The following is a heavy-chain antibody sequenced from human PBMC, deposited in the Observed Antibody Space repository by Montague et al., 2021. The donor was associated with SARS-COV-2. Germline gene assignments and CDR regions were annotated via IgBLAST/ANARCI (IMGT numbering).Heavy chain of an antibody. CDR2: ISWNIVRI. Sequence: SLTLSCAASVFTFDDYAMHLVRQVPGKGLEWVSVISWNIVRIGYLYSVRGRFTISRDNAKNSLYLQINSLRAEYTALYFCAKGTTTGHFDGMDVWGQGTTVTVSS. D-gene: IGHD1-1*01. V-gene: IGHV3-9*01. J-gene: IGHJ6*02. CDR3: AKGTTTGHFDGMDV. CDR1: VFTFDDYA.